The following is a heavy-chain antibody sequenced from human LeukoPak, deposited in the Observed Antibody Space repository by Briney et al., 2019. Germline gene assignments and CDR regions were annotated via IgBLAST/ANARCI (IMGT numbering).Heavy chain of an antibody. CDR1: GFTVSSNY. V-gene: IGHV3-53*01. J-gene: IGHJ3*02. D-gene: IGHD3-16*01. CDR2: INTDGRST. Sequence: GGSLRLSCAASGFTVSSNYMSWVRQAPGKGLEWVSRINTDGRSTSYADSVKGRFTVSRDNSKNTLYLQMNSLRAEDTAVYYCARPPRLSRGAFDIWGQGTMVTVSS. CDR3: ARPPRLSRGAFDI.